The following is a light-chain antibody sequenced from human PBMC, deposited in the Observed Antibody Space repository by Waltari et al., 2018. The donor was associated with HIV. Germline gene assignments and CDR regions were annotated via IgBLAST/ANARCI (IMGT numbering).Light chain of an antibody. CDR2: EVS. Sequence: QSALTQPASLSGSPGQSLTLSCTGTSSDVGSYNLVSWYQQHSGKAPKVLIYEVSKRPSGVSNRFSASKSGSTASLTISGLQAEDEADYYCCSYAGSSTFVVFGGGTKLTVL. CDR3: CSYAGSSTFVV. CDR1: SSDVGSYNL. V-gene: IGLV2-23*02. J-gene: IGLJ2*01.